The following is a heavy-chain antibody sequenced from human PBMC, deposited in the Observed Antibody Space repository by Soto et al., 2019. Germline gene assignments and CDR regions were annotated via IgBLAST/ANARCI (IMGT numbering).Heavy chain of an antibody. CDR2: FDPEDGET. D-gene: IGHD3-16*01. J-gene: IGHJ4*02. Sequence: QVQLVQSGAEVKKPGASVKVSCKVSGYTLTELSMHWVRQAPGQGLEWMGGFDPEDGETIYAQKFQGRVTMNADTSTDTAYMELSSLRSEDTAVYYCATLDRSAPRGGFGYFDYWGQGTLVTVSS. CDR1: GYTLTELS. CDR3: ATLDRSAPRGGFGYFDY. V-gene: IGHV1-24*01.